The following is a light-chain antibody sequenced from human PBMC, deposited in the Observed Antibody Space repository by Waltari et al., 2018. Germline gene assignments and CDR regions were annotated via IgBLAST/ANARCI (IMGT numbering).Light chain of an antibody. Sequence: EIVLTQSPGTLSLSTGERASLSCRASQSITDNLVWFQQKPGQAPRLLIYGASRRATGIPDRFSGSGSGTDFTLTISRLEPEDFAVYYCQHYYNSPRTFGQGTKVEI. CDR3: QHYYNSPRT. V-gene: IGKV3-20*01. CDR1: QSITDN. CDR2: GAS. J-gene: IGKJ1*01.